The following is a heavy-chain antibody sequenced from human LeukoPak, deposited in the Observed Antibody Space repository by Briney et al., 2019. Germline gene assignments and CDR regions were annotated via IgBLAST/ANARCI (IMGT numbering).Heavy chain of an antibody. CDR1: GGSISSYY. V-gene: IGHV4-59*12. D-gene: IGHD7-27*01. Sequence: SETLSLTCTVSGGSISSYYWSWIRQSPGKGLEWIGYIYYSGTTKYNPSLRSRVTISVDTSKNQFSLKLRSVTAADTAVYYCARGANWGSPDYWGQGTLVTVSS. J-gene: IGHJ4*02. CDR2: IYYSGTT. CDR3: ARGANWGSPDY.